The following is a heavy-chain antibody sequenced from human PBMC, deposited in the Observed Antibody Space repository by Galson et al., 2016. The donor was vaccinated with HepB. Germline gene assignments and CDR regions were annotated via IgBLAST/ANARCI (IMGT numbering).Heavy chain of an antibody. CDR2: ISHDGINA. CDR1: GFIFNSHT. CDR3: AKDAAVTLPGVYFEF. J-gene: IGHJ4*02. D-gene: IGHD4-17*01. Sequence: SLRLSCAASGFIFNSHTMHWVRQETPGKGLEWVASISHDGINAKYADSVRGRFTISRDNSKNSVYPQMSSLRAEDTAIYYCAKDAAVTLPGVYFEFWGQGTLVTVSS. V-gene: IGHV3-30*18.